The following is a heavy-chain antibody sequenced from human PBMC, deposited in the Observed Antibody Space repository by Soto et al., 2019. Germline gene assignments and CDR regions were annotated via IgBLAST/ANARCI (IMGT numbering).Heavy chain of an antibody. CDR2: INHSGST. CDR1: GGSFSGYY. V-gene: IGHV4-34*01. Sequence: LSLTCAVYGGSFSGYYWSWIRQPPGKGLEWIGEINHSGSTNYNPSLKSRVTISVDTSKNQFSLKLSSVTAADTAVYYCARIPLLRYFDWAPYYYYGMDVWGQGTTVTVSS. D-gene: IGHD3-9*01. J-gene: IGHJ6*02. CDR3: ARIPLLRYFDWAPYYYYGMDV.